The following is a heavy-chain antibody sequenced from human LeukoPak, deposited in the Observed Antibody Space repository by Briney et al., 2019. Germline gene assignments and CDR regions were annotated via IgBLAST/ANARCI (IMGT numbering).Heavy chain of an antibody. V-gene: IGHV3-30-3*01. J-gene: IGHJ6*02. CDR2: ISYDGSNK. CDR3: ARDKVVVVVAANEDYYGMDV. D-gene: IGHD2-15*01. CDR1: GFTFSSYA. Sequence: GGSLRLSCAASGFTFSSYAMHWVRQAPGKGLEWVAVISYDGSNKYYADSVKGRFTISRDNSKNTLYLQMNSLRVEDTAVYYCARDKVVVVVAANEDYYGMDVWGQGTTVTVSS.